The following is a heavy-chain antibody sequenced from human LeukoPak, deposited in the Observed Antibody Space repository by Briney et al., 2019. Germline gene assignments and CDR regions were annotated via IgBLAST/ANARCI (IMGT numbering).Heavy chain of an antibody. D-gene: IGHD6-13*01. J-gene: IGHJ4*02. CDR1: GFTFSDYY. V-gene: IGHV3-11*06. CDR3: ARVIAGGAADDY. CDR2: ISSSSSYI. Sequence: GGSLRLSCAASGFTFSDYYMSWIRQAPGKGLEWVSSISSSSSYIYYADSVKGRFTISRDNAKNPLYLQMNSLRAEDTAVYCCARVIAGGAADDYWGQGTLVTVSS.